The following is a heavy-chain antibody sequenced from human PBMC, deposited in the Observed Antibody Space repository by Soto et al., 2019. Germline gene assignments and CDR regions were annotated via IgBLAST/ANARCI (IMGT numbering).Heavy chain of an antibody. D-gene: IGHD1-1*01. V-gene: IGHV3-33*01. CDR3: ARDSLDNWNDLGGAFDI. J-gene: IGHJ3*02. CDR2: IWYDGSNK. Sequence: GGSLRLSCAASGFTFSSYGMHWVRQAPGKGLEWVAVIWYDGSNKYYADSVKGRFTISRDNSKNTLYLQMNSLRAEDTAVYYCARDSLDNWNDLGGAFDIWGQGTMVTVSS. CDR1: GFTFSSYG.